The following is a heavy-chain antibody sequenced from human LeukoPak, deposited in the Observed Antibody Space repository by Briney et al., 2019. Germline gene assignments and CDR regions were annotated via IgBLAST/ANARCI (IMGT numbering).Heavy chain of an antibody. V-gene: IGHV3-11*04. CDR2: ISSSGSTI. J-gene: IGHJ4*02. D-gene: IGHD2-2*01. CDR1: GFTFSDYY. Sequence: GGALRLSCAASGFTFSDYYMSWIRQAPGKGLEWVSYISSSGSTIYYADSVKGRFTISRDNVKNSLYLQMNSLRAEDTAVYYCARADIVVVPQPPDYWGQGTLVTVSS. CDR3: ARADIVVVPQPPDY.